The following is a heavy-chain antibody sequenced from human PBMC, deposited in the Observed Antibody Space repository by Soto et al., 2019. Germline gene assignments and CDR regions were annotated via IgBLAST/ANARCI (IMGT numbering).Heavy chain of an antibody. Sequence: PGGSLRLSCAASGFTFSNAWMSWVRQAPGKGLEWVGRIKSKTDGGTTDYAAPVKGRFTISRDDSKNTLYLQMNSLKTEDTAVYYCTSEVLLWFGQHKVVDYWGQGTLVTVSS. D-gene: IGHD3-10*01. V-gene: IGHV3-15*01. CDR2: IKSKTDGGTT. CDR3: TSEVLLWFGQHKVVDY. J-gene: IGHJ4*02. CDR1: GFTFSNAW.